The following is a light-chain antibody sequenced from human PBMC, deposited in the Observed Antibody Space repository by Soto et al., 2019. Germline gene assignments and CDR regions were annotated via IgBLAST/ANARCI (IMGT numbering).Light chain of an antibody. J-gene: IGLJ2*01. CDR1: STDVGGYNY. CDR2: EVN. Sequence: QSALTRPPSASGSPGQSVTISCTGVSTDVGGYNYVSWYQQHPDKAPKLMIYEVNKRPSGVPDRFSGSKSGNTASLTVSGLEAEDEADYYCSSYAGRNNVIFGGGTKLTVL. CDR3: SSYAGRNNVI. V-gene: IGLV2-8*01.